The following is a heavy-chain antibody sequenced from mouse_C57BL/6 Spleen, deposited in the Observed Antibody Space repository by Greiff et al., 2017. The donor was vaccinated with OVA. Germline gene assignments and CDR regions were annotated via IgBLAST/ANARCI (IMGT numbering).Heavy chain of an antibody. Sequence: QVQLQQPGAELVRPGTSVKLSCKASGYTFTSYWMHWVKQRPGQGLEWIGVIDPSDSYTKYNQKFKGKATLTVDTSSSTAYMQLSSLTSEDSAVYYCARSREDDGYTYYFDYWGQGTTLTVSS. J-gene: IGHJ2*01. D-gene: IGHD2-3*01. CDR1: GYTFTSYW. CDR3: ARSREDDGYTYYFDY. V-gene: IGHV1-59*01. CDR2: IDPSDSYT.